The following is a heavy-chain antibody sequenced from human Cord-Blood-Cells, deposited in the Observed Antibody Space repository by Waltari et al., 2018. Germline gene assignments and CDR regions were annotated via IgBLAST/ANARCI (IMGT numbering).Heavy chain of an antibody. V-gene: IGHV3-30*18. CDR2: ISYDGSNK. D-gene: IGHD6-6*01. J-gene: IGHJ4*02. CDR3: AKGDRKYSSSRPFDY. CDR1: GFTFSSYG. Sequence: QVQLVESGGGVVQPGRSLRLSCAASGFTFSSYGMHWVRQAPGKGLEWVAVISYDGSNKNYADSVKGRFTISRDNSKNTLYLQMNSLRAEDTAVYYCAKGDRKYSSSRPFDYWGQGTLVTVSS.